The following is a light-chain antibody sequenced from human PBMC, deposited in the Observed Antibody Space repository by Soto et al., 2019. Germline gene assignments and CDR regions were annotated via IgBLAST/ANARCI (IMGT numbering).Light chain of an antibody. CDR1: QSISSW. J-gene: IGKJ1*01. CDR2: DAS. Sequence: DIQMTQSHSSLSATAGDRVTITCRASQSISSWLAWYQHKPGKAPKLLIYDASNLDSGVPSRFSGSGSGTEFSLTISNLQPEDCATYYCQQYENYWTFGQGTKVDIK. CDR3: QQYENYWT. V-gene: IGKV1-5*01.